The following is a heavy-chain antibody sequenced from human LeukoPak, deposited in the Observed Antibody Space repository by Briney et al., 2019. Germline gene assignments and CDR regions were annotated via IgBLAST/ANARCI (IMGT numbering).Heavy chain of an antibody. D-gene: IGHD4-17*01. V-gene: IGHV1-69*01. CDR2: IIPIFGTA. CDR1: GGTFISYA. CDR3: ARVAVRGYGDYGGGFDY. J-gene: IGHJ4*02. Sequence: ASVKVSCKASGGTFISYAISWVRQAPGQGLEWMGGIIPIFGTANYAQKFQGRVTITADESTSTAYMELSSLRSEDTAVYYCARVAVRGYGDYGGGFDYWGQGTLVTVSS.